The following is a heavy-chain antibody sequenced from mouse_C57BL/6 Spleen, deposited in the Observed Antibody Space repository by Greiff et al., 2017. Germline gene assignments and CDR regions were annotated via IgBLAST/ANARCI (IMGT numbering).Heavy chain of an antibody. CDR2: IYPSDSET. Sequence: QVQLQQPGAELVRPGSSVKLSCKASGYTFTSYWMDWVKQRPGQGLEWIGNIYPSDSETHYNQKFKDKATLTVDKSSSTAYMQLSSLTSEDSAVSYGANGYAAWFAYWGQGTLVTVSA. CDR3: ANGYAAWFAY. J-gene: IGHJ3*01. CDR1: GYTFTSYW. V-gene: IGHV1-61*01.